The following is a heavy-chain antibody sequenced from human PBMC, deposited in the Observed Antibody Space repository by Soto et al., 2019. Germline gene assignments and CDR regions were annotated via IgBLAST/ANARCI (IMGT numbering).Heavy chain of an antibody. D-gene: IGHD2-2*01. CDR3: AKGVRSSSCYACFDC. CDR2: ISGVGGT. Sequence: EVKLLESAGGLVQTGGSLRLSCAASAFTFSDYAMSWVRQAPGKGLEWVSGISGVGGTSYADSVKGRFTIARDNSQSTLYLEMNSVRAEDTAMYYCAKGVRSSSCYACFDCWGQGTLVTVSS. V-gene: IGHV3-23*01. J-gene: IGHJ4*02. CDR1: AFTFSDYA.